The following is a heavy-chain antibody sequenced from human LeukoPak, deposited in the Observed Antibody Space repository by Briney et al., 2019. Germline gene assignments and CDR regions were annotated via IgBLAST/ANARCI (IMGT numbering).Heavy chain of an antibody. CDR1: GFTFSSYA. CDR2: ISGSGGST. Sequence: GGSLRLSCAASGFTFSSYAMSGVRQAPGKGLEWVAAISGSGGSTYYADSVKGRFTISRDNSKNTLYLQMNSLRAEDTAVYYCAKDPSYSGVFDYWGQGTLVTVSS. CDR3: AKDPSYSGVFDY. D-gene: IGHD1-26*01. J-gene: IGHJ4*02. V-gene: IGHV3-23*01.